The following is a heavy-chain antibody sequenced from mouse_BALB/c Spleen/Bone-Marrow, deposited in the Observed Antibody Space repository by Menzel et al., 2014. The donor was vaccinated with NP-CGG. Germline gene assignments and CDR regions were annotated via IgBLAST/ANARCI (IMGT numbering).Heavy chain of an antibody. V-gene: IGHV5-17*02. CDR2: ISSDSSPI. CDR1: GFTFSSFG. CDR3: TRGGNWEDFDY. Sequence: EVQGVESGGGLVQPGGSRKLSCAASGFTFSSFGMHWVRQAPEKGLEWVAYISSDSSPIFYADTVKGRFTISRDNPKNTLFLQMTSLRSEDTAMYYCTRGGNWEDFDYWGQGTTLTVSS. D-gene: IGHD4-1*01. J-gene: IGHJ2*01.